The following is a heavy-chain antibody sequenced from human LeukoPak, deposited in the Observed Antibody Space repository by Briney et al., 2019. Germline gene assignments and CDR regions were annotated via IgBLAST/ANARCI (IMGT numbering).Heavy chain of an antibody. Sequence: GGFLRLSCAASGFTFSSHEMNWVRQAPGKGLEWVSYISDSGKTIYYADSVKGRFTISRDNARNSLYLQMNSLRAEDTAVYYCVRRFDYWGQGNLVTFSS. V-gene: IGHV3-48*03. CDR2: ISDSGKTI. J-gene: IGHJ4*02. CDR1: GFTFSSHE. CDR3: VRRFDY.